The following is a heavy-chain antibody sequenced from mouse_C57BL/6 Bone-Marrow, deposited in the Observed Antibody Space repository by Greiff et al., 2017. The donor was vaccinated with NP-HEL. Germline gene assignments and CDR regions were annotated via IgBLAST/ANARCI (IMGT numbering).Heavy chain of an antibody. CDR1: GYTFTDYY. CDR3: ARRGASRDYFDY. D-gene: IGHD3-3*01. Sequence: VQLVESGAELVRPGASVKLSCKASGYTFTDYYINWVKQRPGQGLEWIARIYPGSGNTYYNEKFKGKATLTAEKSSSTAYMQLSSLTSEDSAVYFCARRGASRDYFDYWGQGTTLTVSS. J-gene: IGHJ2*01. CDR2: IYPGSGNT. V-gene: IGHV1-76*01.